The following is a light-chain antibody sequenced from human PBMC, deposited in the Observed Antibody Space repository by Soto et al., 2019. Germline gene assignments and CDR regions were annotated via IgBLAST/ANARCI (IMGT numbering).Light chain of an antibody. CDR3: QKYDSAPWT. V-gene: IGKV1-27*01. J-gene: IGKJ1*01. Sequence: DIQMTQSPSSLSASVRDRVTITCRASQGISNYLAWYQQKPGKDPKLLIYAASTLQSGVPSRFSASGSGTDFPLTISSLQPEDVATYYCQKYDSAPWTFGQGTKVEIK. CDR1: QGISNY. CDR2: AAS.